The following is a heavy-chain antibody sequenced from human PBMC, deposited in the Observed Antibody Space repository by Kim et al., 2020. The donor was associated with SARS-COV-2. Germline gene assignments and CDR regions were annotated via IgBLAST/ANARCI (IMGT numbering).Heavy chain of an antibody. D-gene: IGHD3-9*01. CDR1: GLTFSSYA. CDR3: AKPADWLLIH. CDR2: IKYTDGGT. J-gene: IGHJ4*02. Sequence: GGSLRLSCSVSGLTFSSYAMTWVRQAPGKGLEWVSAIKYTDGGTYYADSVKGRFTISRDKSKNTVDLQMDSLRAEDTAVYFCAKPADWLLIHWGRGTLVTVSS. V-gene: IGHV3-23*01.